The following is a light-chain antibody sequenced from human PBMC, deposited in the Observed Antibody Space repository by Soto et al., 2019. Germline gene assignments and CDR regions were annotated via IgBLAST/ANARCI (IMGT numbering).Light chain of an antibody. CDR2: GAS. CDR1: QSVSSSY. CDR3: QQYGSSPRT. V-gene: IGKV3-20*01. J-gene: IGKJ1*01. Sequence: EIVLTQSPGTLSLSPGERATLSCRASQSVSSSYLAWYQQKPGQAPRLLIYGASSRATGIPDRFSGNGSGTDFTLTISRLEPEDFAVYYCQQYGSSPRTFGQGTKVDI.